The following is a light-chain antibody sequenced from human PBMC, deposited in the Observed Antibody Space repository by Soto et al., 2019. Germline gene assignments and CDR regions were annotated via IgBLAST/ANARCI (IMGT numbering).Light chain of an antibody. CDR1: QSISSW. V-gene: IGKV1-5*03. J-gene: IGKJ1*01. Sequence: DIQMTQSPSTLSASVGDRVTITCRASQSISSWLAWYQQKPGKAPKLLIYKVYSSESGVTSRFSGSGSGTEFTLTISSLQPDDFATYYCQQYNSYSPWTFGHGTKVEIK. CDR2: KVY. CDR3: QQYNSYSPWT.